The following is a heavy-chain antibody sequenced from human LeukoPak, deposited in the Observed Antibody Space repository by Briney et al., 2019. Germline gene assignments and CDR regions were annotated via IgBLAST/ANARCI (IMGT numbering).Heavy chain of an antibody. D-gene: IGHD6-25*01. CDR3: AILRLVFTGSSGDY. Sequence: GGSLRLSYGVSRFTFRRYALRCTRQAPEKGLEWVSAISGSGGSTYYADSVKGRFTISRDNSKNTLYLQMNNLRAEDTAVYYCAILRLVFTGSSGDYWGQGTLVTVSS. CDR2: ISGSGGST. J-gene: IGHJ4*02. V-gene: IGHV3-23*01. CDR1: RFTFRRYA.